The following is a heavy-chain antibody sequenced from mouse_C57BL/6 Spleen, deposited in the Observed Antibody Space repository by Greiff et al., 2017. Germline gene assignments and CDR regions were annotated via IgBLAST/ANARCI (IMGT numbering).Heavy chain of an antibody. V-gene: IGHV5-4*03. CDR1: GFTFSSYA. Sequence: EVMLVESGGGLVKPGGSLKLSCAASGFTFSSYAMSWVRQTPEQRLEWVATISDGGSYTYYPDNVKGRVTISRDNAKNNLYLQMSHLKSEDTAMYDCASGGYYWYFEGWGTGTTVTVYS. D-gene: IGHD1-1*02. CDR3: ASGGYYWYFEG. CDR2: ISDGGSYT. J-gene: IGHJ1*03.